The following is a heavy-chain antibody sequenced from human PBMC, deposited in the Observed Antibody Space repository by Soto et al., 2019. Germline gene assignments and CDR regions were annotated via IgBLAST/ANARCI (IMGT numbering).Heavy chain of an antibody. J-gene: IGHJ4*02. Sequence: QVQLQESGPGLVKPSQTLSLTCTVSGGSISSGGYSWSWIRQHQGKGLEWIGYIYYSGSTYYNPSLKSRVTISVDTSKNQFSLKLSSVTAADTAVDYCAGIQRWRFDYWGQGTLVTVSS. CDR3: AGIQRWRFDY. V-gene: IGHV4-31*03. D-gene: IGHD5-18*01. CDR1: GGSISSGGYS. CDR2: IYYSGST.